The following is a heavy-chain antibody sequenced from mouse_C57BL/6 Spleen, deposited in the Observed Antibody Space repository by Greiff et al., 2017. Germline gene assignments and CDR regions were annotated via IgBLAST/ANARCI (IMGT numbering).Heavy chain of an antibody. J-gene: IGHJ3*01. CDR1: GFTFSSYA. CDR3: TRGERAQATLAWFAY. D-gene: IGHD3-2*02. V-gene: IGHV5-9-1*02. Sequence: EVMLVESGAGLVKPGGSLKLSCAASGFTFSSYAMSWVRQTPEKRLEWVAYISSGGDYIYYADTVKGRFTISRDNARNTLYLQMSSLKSEDTAMYYCTRGERAQATLAWFAYWGQGTLVTVSA. CDR2: ISSGGDYI.